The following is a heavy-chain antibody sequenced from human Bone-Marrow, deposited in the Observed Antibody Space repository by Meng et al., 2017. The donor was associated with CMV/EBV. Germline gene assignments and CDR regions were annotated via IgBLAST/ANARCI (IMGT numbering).Heavy chain of an antibody. CDR2: ISVYNGNT. J-gene: IGHJ3*02. Sequence: ASVKVSCKTSGYTFTSYGISWVRQAPGQGLEWMGWISVYNGNTNYVRSLQGRVTMTTDTSTSTAYMEMRSLRSDDTTVYYCARGYCSSTSCYRASYAFDIWGQGTMVTVSS. CDR3: ARGYCSSTSCYRASYAFDI. D-gene: IGHD2-2*01. CDR1: GYTFTSYG. V-gene: IGHV1-18*01.